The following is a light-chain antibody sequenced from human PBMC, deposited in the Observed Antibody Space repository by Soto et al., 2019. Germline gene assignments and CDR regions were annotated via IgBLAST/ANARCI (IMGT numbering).Light chain of an antibody. CDR3: CSDAGSRV. CDR2: EGS. J-gene: IGLJ3*02. Sequence: QSVLTQPASVSGSPGQSITISCTGTSSDVGSYNLVSWYQQHPGKAPKLMIYEGSKRPSGVSNRVSGSKSGNTASLTISGLQAEDEADYYCCSDAGSRVFGGGTKLTVL. CDR1: SSDVGSYNL. V-gene: IGLV2-23*01.